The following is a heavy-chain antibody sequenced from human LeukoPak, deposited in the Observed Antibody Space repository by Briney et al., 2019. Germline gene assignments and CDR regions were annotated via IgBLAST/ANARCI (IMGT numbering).Heavy chain of an antibody. Sequence: ASVKVSCKASGGTFSSYAISWVRQAPGQGLEWMGGIIPIFGTANYAQKFQGRVTITADESTSTAYMELSSLRSEDTAVHYCARVGATRGSRYFDYWGQGTLVTVSS. CDR3: ARVGATRGSRYFDY. CDR1: GGTFSSYA. V-gene: IGHV1-69*13. J-gene: IGHJ4*02. CDR2: IIPIFGTA. D-gene: IGHD1-26*01.